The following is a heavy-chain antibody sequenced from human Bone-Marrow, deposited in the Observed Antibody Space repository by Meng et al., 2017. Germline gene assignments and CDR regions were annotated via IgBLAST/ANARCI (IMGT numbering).Heavy chain of an antibody. CDR3: ARSYDSSGYFYFDY. V-gene: IGHV3-20*04. Sequence: GGPLRLSCAASGFTFDDYGMSWVRQVPGKGLEGVSGFHWNGDNTGYADSVKGRFTISRDNAKNSLYLQMNSLRAEDTALYYCARSYDSSGYFYFDYWGLGTLVTVSS. J-gene: IGHJ4*02. CDR2: FHWNGDNT. D-gene: IGHD3-22*01. CDR1: GFTFDDYG.